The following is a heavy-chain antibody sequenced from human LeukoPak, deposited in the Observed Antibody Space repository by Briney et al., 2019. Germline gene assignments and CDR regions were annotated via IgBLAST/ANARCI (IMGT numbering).Heavy chain of an antibody. CDR2: IKQDGSEK. CDR3: ATRSSYSSGCYAGYFDL. V-gene: IGHV3-7*01. D-gene: IGHD6-19*01. J-gene: IGHJ2*01. CDR1: GFTFSSYW. Sequence: AGGSLRLSCAASGFTFSSYWMSWVRQAPGKGLEWVANIKQDGSEKYYVGSVKGRFTISRDNAKNSLYLQMNSLRAEDTAVYYCATRSSYSSGCYAGYFDLWGRGTLVTVSS.